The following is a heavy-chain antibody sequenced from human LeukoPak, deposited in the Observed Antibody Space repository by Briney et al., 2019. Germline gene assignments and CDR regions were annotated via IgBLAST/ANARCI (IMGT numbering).Heavy chain of an antibody. J-gene: IGHJ6*02. V-gene: IGHV3-48*03. Sequence: PGGSLRLSCAASGFTFSSCEMNWVRQAPEKGLEWVSYISSSGSTIYYADSVKGRFTISRDNAKNSLYLQMNSLRAEDTAVYYCARDTRNYYGSGSYSYYYGMDVWGQGTTVTVSS. CDR1: GFTFSSCE. CDR3: ARDTRNYYGSGSYSYYYGMDV. D-gene: IGHD3-10*01. CDR2: ISSSGSTI.